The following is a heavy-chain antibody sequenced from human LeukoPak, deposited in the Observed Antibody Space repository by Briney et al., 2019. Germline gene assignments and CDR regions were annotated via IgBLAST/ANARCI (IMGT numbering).Heavy chain of an antibody. CDR2: INHSGST. J-gene: IGHJ4*02. V-gene: IGHV4-34*01. D-gene: IGHD3-22*01. Sequence: SETLSLTCALYRGSFSGYYWSWIRQPPGKGLEWIGEINHSGSTNYNPPLKSRVTISVDTSKNQFSLMLSSVTAADTAVYYCARAPLDGYYDSSGYYSWGQGTLVTVSS. CDR1: RGSFSGYY. CDR3: ARAPLDGYYDSSGYYS.